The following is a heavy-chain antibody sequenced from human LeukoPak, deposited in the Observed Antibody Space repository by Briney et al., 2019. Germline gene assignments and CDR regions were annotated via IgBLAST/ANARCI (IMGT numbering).Heavy chain of an antibody. D-gene: IGHD3-22*01. CDR3: VKGHDTGGYSYLDY. J-gene: IGHJ4*02. Sequence: GGSLRLSCSANGFTFGTYALHWVRQAPGKGLEYVSAISNNGGSTYYGDSLKDRFTISRDNSKNTVYLQMSSLRAEDTAVYYCVKGHDTGGYSYLDYWGQGTLVTVSS. CDR1: GFTFGTYA. V-gene: IGHV3-64D*09. CDR2: ISNNGGST.